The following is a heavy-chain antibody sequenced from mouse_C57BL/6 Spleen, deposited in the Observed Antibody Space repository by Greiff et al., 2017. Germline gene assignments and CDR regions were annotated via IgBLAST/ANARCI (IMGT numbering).Heavy chain of an antibody. V-gene: IGHV5-17*01. Sequence: EVNLVESGGGLVKPGGSLKLSCAASGFTFSDYGMHWVRQAPEKGLEWVAYISSGSSTIYYADKVKGRFTFSCDNAKNTLFLTMTGLGSEDTAKYYCAGELRLEGDYFDDWGKGTTLTVSS. CDR1: GFTFSDYG. J-gene: IGHJ2*01. CDR3: AGELRLEGDYFDD. CDR2: ISSGSSTI. D-gene: IGHD3-2*02.